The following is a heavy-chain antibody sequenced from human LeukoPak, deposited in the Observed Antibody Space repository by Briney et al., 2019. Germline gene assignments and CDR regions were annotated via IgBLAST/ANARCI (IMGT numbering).Heavy chain of an antibody. D-gene: IGHD3-3*01. V-gene: IGHV3-23*02. CDR3: AKGSGYYNYHYYNMDV. CDR1: GLTFSSHA. Sequence: GGSLRLSCAASGLTFSSHAMTWVRQAPGKGLEWVSAISGSGGSTYYGDSVKGRFTISRDNSKNTLYLQMNSLRAEDTAIYYCAKGSGYYNYHYYNMDVWGQGTTVTVSS. CDR2: ISGSGGST. J-gene: IGHJ6*02.